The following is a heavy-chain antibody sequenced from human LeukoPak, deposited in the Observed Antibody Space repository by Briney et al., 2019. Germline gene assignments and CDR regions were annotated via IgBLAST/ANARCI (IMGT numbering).Heavy chain of an antibody. CDR3: AKDASVDPYYFDY. CDR1: GFTFSSYA. Sequence: GGSLRLSCAASGFTFSSYAMSWVRQAPGKGLEWVSAISGSGDSTYYADSAKGRFTISRDNSKNTLYLQMNSLRAEDTAVYYCAKDASVDPYYFDYWGQGTLVTVSS. CDR2: ISGSGDST. J-gene: IGHJ4*02. V-gene: IGHV3-23*01. D-gene: IGHD2-2*01.